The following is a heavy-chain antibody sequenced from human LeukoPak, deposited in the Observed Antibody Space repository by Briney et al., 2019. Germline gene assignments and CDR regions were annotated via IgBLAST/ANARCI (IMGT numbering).Heavy chain of an antibody. D-gene: IGHD2-21*02. CDR3: ARYVVVTAKYYFDY. CDR1: GDSIASSGYY. V-gene: IGHV4-39*01. J-gene: IGHJ4*02. CDR2: IYYSGTT. Sequence: SETLSLTCTVSGDSIASSGYYWSWVRQPPGKGLEWIATIYYSGTTYYNAPPKSRVTISVDTSKNQFSLKLSSVTAADTAVYYCARYVVVTAKYYFDYWGQGTLVTVSS.